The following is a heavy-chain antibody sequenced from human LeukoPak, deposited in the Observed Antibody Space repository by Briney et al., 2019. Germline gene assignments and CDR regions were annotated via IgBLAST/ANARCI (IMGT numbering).Heavy chain of an antibody. CDR3: ARGNPLSGYYGRYFDY. V-gene: IGHV4-34*01. CDR1: GGSFSGYY. CDR2: INHSGST. Sequence: SETLSLTCAVYGGSFSGYYWSWIRQPPGKGLEWIGEINHSGSTNYNPSLKSRVTISVDTSKNQFSLKLSSVTAADTAVYYCARGNPLSGYYGRYFDYWGQGTLVTVPS. J-gene: IGHJ4*02. D-gene: IGHD3-22*01.